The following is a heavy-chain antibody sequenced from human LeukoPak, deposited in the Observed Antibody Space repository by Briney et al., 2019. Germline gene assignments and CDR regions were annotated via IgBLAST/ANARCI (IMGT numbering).Heavy chain of an antibody. D-gene: IGHD6-13*01. CDR3: ARLTAPVT. V-gene: IGHV1-2*02. Sequence: ASVKVSCKASGYTFTAYYVHWVRQAPGQGLEWMGWINPNSGGTNYAQKFQGRVTMTRDTSISIAYMELSSLISDDTAVYYCARLTAPVTWGQGTLVTVSS. J-gene: IGHJ5*02. CDR2: INPNSGGT. CDR1: GYTFTAYY.